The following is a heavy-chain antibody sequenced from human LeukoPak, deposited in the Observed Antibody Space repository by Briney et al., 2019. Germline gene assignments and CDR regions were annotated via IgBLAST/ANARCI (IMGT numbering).Heavy chain of an antibody. CDR3: ARVKKGSPTVVVPTSYTTRWRYYYYMDV. J-gene: IGHJ6*03. CDR1: GFTFSSYE. V-gene: IGHV3-48*03. Sequence: PGGSLRLSCAASGFTFSSYEMNWVRQAPGKGLEWVSYISSSGSTIYYADSVKGRFTISRDNAKNSLYLQMNSLRAEDTAVYYCARVKKGSPTVVVPTSYTTRWRYYYYMDVWGKGTTVTVSS. D-gene: IGHD2-2*01. CDR2: ISSSGSTI.